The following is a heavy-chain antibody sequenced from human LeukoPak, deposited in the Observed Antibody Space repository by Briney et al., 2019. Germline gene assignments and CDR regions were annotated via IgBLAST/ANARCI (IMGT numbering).Heavy chain of an antibody. CDR3: ARGYCSGGSCYWSSGSYFDY. V-gene: IGHV4-34*01. CDR2: INHSGST. D-gene: IGHD2-15*01. CDR1: GGFFSCYY. J-gene: IGHJ4*02. Sequence: PSETLSLTFAVYGGFFSCYYWNWIRQPPGKGLEWIGEINHSGSTNYNPSLKSRVTISVDTSKNQFSLKLSSVTAADTAVYYCARGYCSGGSCYWSSGSYFDYWGQGTLVTVSS.